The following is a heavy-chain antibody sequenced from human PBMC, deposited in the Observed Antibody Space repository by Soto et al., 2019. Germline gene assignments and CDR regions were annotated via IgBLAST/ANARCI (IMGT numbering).Heavy chain of an antibody. CDR2: ISYSGST. CDR3: ARHDKYCSGGTCYSVWFDP. V-gene: IGHV4-59*08. D-gene: IGHD2-15*01. J-gene: IGHJ5*02. CDR1: GGSISNYF. Sequence: PSETLSLTCTVSGGSISNYFWSWIRQPPGKGLEWIGYISYSGSTNYNPSLKSRVTMSVDTSKNQFSLKLSSVTAADTAVYYCARHDKYCSGGTCYSVWFDPWGQGTPVTVSS.